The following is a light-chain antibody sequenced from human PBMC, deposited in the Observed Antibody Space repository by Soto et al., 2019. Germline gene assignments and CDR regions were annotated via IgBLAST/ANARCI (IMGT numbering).Light chain of an antibody. CDR3: QSYDSSQSGYV. CDR2: GTS. Sequence: QSALTQPPSVSGAPGHRVTISCSGSSSNIGAGYDVHWYQQLPGTAPKLLIYGTSNRPSGVPDRFSGSKSGTSASLAITGLQAEDEADYYCQSYDSSQSGYVFGTGTKLTVL. V-gene: IGLV1-40*01. J-gene: IGLJ1*01. CDR1: SSNIGAGYD.